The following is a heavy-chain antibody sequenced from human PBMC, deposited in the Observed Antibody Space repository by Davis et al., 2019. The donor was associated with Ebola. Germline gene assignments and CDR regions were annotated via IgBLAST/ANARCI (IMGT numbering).Heavy chain of an antibody. CDR2: ISGAGYNT. V-gene: IGHV3-23*01. J-gene: IGHJ4*02. CDR1: GFTFRNYA. D-gene: IGHD2-8*01. Sequence: GESLKISCEASGFTFRNYAMNWVRQGPGQRLEWVSGISGAGYNTYHADSVKGRFTISRDNSKNTLYLQMNSLSADDTAVYYCATCGFCTSTTGIDYRGQGTLVTVSS. CDR3: ATCGFCTSTTGIDY.